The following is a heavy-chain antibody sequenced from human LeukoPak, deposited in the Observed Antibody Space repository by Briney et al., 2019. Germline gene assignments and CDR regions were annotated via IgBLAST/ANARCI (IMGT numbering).Heavy chain of an antibody. V-gene: IGHV4-61*02. Sequence: PSQTLSLTCTVSGGSISSGSYYWSWIRQPAGKGLEWIGRIYTSGSTNYNPSLESRVTISVDTSKNQFSLKLSSVTAAVTAVYYCARGPGRLGYCSGGSCQGYWFDPWGQGTLVTVSS. CDR1: GGSISSGSYY. D-gene: IGHD2-15*01. J-gene: IGHJ5*02. CDR2: IYTSGST. CDR3: ARGPGRLGYCSGGSCQGYWFDP.